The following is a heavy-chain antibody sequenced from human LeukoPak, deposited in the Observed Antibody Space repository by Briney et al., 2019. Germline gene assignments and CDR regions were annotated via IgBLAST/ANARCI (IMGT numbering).Heavy chain of an antibody. J-gene: IGHJ4*02. V-gene: IGHV1-2*02. CDR1: GYTFTGYY. D-gene: IGHD3-22*01. CDR3: ARDLDDSSANFGY. Sequence: GASVKVSCKASGYTFTGYYMHWVRQAPGQGLEWMGWINPNSGGTNYAQKFQGRVTMTRDTSISTAYMELSRLRSDDTAVYYCARDLDDSSANFGYWGQGTLVTVSS. CDR2: INPNSGGT.